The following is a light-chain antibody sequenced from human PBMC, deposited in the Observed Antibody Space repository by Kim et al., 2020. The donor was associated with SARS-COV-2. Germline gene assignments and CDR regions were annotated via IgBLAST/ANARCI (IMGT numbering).Light chain of an antibody. CDR1: SSIIGCTS. J-gene: IGLJ1*01. Sequence: GHRVSSSCSGRSSIIGCTSVYWYQQLPGTAPKLLLSRNHQRPSGVPDRFSGSQSGTSASLAISGLRSEDEADYYCAAWDDSLSVYVFGSGTKVSVL. V-gene: IGLV1-47*01. CDR3: AAWDDSLSVYV. CDR2: RNH.